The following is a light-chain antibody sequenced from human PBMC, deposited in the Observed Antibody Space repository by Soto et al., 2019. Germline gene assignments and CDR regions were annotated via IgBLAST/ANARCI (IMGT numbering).Light chain of an antibody. CDR1: SSDINTSRY. V-gene: IGLV2-14*01. Sequence: QAVVTQPASVSGSPGQSITISCIGASSDINTSRYVSWYQQHPGKAPKLLIYEVSIRPSGVSSRFSGSKSANTASLTISGLQPEDEADYFCSSDVSGYSLGVFGGGTKLTVL. J-gene: IGLJ3*02. CDR2: EVS. CDR3: SSDVSGYSLGV.